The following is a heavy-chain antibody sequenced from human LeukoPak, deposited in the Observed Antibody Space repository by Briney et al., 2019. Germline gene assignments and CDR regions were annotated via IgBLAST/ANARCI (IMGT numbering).Heavy chain of an antibody. CDR1: GFTFDDYA. CDR2: ISWNSGSI. V-gene: IGHV3-9*01. J-gene: IGHJ4*02. D-gene: IGHD3-3*01. CDR3: ARAKGNYDFWSGYTD. Sequence: PGRSLRLSCAASGFTFDDYAMHWVRQAPGKGLEWVSGISWNSGSIGYADSVKGRFTISRDNAKNSLYLQMNSLRAEDTALYYCARAKGNYDFWSGYTDWGQGTLVTVSS.